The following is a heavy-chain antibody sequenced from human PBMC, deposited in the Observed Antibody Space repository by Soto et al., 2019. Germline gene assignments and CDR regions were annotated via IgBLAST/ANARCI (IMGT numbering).Heavy chain of an antibody. CDR1: GFTVSSNY. D-gene: IGHD6-19*01. J-gene: IGHJ4*02. V-gene: IGHV3-53*02. CDR2: IYSGGST. CDR3: ERAHLAVAPPDY. Sequence: EVQLVETGGGLIQPGGSLRLSCAASGFTVSSNYMSWVRQAPGKGLEWVSVIYSGGSTYYADSVKGRFTISRDNSKNTLYLQMNSLRAEDTAVYYCERAHLAVAPPDYWGQGTLVTVSS.